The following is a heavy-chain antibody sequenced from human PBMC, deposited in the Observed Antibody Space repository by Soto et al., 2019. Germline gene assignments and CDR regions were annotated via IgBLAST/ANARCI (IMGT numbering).Heavy chain of an antibody. CDR3: ARGGLSYGTGIEH. V-gene: IGHV3-7*01. CDR2: KKQDGSEE. D-gene: IGHD5-18*01. CDR1: GFSISRYW. Sequence: GGSLRLSCAASGFSISRYWMSWVRQAPGKGLEWVADKKQDGSEEYYVDSVKGRFTVSRDNAKNSVYLQLTSLRVEDTALYYCARGGLSYGTGIEHGGQGALVTV. J-gene: IGHJ4*02.